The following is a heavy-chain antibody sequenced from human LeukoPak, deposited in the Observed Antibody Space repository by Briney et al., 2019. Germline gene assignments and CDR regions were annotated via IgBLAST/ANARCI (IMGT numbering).Heavy chain of an antibody. J-gene: IGHJ4*02. Sequence: SETLSLTCAVYGGSFSGYYWSWIRQPPGKGLEWIGEINHSGSTNYNPSLKSRVSISIDTSKNQFSLRLTSVTAADTAVYYCARQTGSGLFILPGGQGTLVTVSS. D-gene: IGHD3/OR15-3a*01. CDR1: GGSFSGYY. CDR2: INHSGST. V-gene: IGHV4-34*01. CDR3: ARQTGSGLFILP.